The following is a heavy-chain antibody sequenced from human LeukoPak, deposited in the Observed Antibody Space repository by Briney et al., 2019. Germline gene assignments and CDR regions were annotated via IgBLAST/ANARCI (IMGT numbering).Heavy chain of an antibody. CDR2: IYYSGST. J-gene: IGHJ4*02. CDR1: GGSISSSSYY. D-gene: IGHD4-17*01. V-gene: IGHV4-39*01. CDR3: ARRPGDYSPPIDY. Sequence: PSETLSLTCTVSGGSISSSSYYWGWIRQPPGKGLEWIGSIYYSGSTYYHPSLKSRVTISVDTSKNQFSLKLSSVTAADTAVYYCARRPGDYSPPIDYWGQGTLVTVSS.